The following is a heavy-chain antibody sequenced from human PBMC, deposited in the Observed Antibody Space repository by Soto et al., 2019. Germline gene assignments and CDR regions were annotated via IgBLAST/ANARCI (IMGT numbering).Heavy chain of an antibody. CDR3: ARAITIFGVVTYNWFDP. D-gene: IGHD3-3*01. V-gene: IGHV1-46*01. CDR2: INPSGGST. Sequence: ASVKVSCKASGYTFTSYYMHWVRQAPGQGLEWMGIINPSGGSTSYAQKFQGRVTMTRDTSTSTVYMELSSLRSEDTAVYYCARAITIFGVVTYNWFDPWGQGTLVTVSS. CDR1: GYTFTSYY. J-gene: IGHJ5*02.